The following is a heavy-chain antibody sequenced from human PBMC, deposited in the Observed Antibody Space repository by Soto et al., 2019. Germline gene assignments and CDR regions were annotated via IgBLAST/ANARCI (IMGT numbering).Heavy chain of an antibody. J-gene: IGHJ5*02. CDR3: ARAKYSSSFWFDP. V-gene: IGHV4-39*07. CDR2: IYYNGNT. CDR1: GGSISSYSHY. D-gene: IGHD6-6*01. Sequence: SETLSLTCTVSGGSISSYSHYWGWVRQPPGKGLEWIGTIYYNGNTYYNPSLRSRVTISVDTSKNQFSLKLSSVTAADTAVYYCARAKYSSSFWFDPWGQGTLVTVSS.